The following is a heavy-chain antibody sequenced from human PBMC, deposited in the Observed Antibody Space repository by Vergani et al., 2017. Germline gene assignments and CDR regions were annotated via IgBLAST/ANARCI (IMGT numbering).Heavy chain of an antibody. CDR3: AKDLSYSTALPHFDS. J-gene: IGHJ4*02. CDR2: ISYDGDRR. D-gene: IGHD4-11*01. V-gene: IGHV3-30*18. CDR1: GYSFRGHG. Sequence: QVHLVESGGGVVQPGRSLTLSCVASGYSFRGHGMHWVRQAPGKGLEWVAMISYDGDRRDYGDFAKGRFTISRDSSKTVYLQMNSLRVEDTAMYFCAKDLSYSTALPHFDSRGQGNLVTVSS.